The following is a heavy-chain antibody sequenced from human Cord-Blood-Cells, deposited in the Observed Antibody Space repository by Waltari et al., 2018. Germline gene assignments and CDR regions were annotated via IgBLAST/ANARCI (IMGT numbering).Heavy chain of an antibody. D-gene: IGHD2-2*01. V-gene: IGHV4-34*01. CDR1: GGSFSGYY. CDR2: INHSGST. J-gene: IGHJ5*02. Sequence: QVQLQQWGAGLLKPSETLSLTCAVYGGSFSGYYWSWIRQPPGKGLEWIGEINHSGSTNNNPSLKSRVTISVDTSKNQFSLKLSSVTAADTAVYYCARGYCSSTSCYNWFDPWGQGTLVTVSS. CDR3: ARGYCSSTSCYNWFDP.